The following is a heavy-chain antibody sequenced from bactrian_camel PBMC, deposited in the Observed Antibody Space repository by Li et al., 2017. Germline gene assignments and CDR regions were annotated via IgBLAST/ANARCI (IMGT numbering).Heavy chain of an antibody. D-gene: IGHD6*01. J-gene: IGHJ4*01. Sequence: LRLTCSAHGSYSRACMGWFRQAPGKQREGVATIYTLDDSTYYSDSAKGRFTISRDTAKNTMYLQMNSLTPDDSAMYYCAADFRTVVAGCTFYDYTYWGRGTQVTVS. CDR2: IYTLDDST. V-gene: IGHV3S28*01. CDR3: AADFRTVVAGCTFYDYTY. CDR1: GSYSRAC.